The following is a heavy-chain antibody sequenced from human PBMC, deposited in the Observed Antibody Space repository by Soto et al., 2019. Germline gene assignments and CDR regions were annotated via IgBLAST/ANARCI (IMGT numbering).Heavy chain of an antibody. J-gene: IGHJ4*02. CDR3: ARDTPSGSYSFDY. V-gene: IGHV3-64*01. CDR2: ISSNGGST. CDR1: GFTFSRYA. D-gene: IGHD1-26*01. Sequence: EEQLVESGGGLVQPGGSLRLSCAASGFTFSRYAMHWVRQAPGKGLEYVSAISSNGGSTYYANSVKGRFTISRDNSKNTMYLQMGSLRAEDMAVYYCARDTPSGSYSFDYWGQGTLVTVSS.